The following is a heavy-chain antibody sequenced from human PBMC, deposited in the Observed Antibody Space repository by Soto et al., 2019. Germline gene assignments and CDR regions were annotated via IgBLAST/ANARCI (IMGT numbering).Heavy chain of an antibody. CDR2: ISGSGGRT. D-gene: IGHD6-13*01. CDR1: GFTFSSNA. V-gene: IGHV3-23*01. J-gene: IGHJ6*02. Sequence: GGSLRLSCAASGFTFSSNAMSWVRQAAGKGLEWVSTISGSGGRTDYVDSVKGRFTISRDNSKNTLYLQMSSLRAEDTALYYCARVPEMAAAGRGFYYYGMDVWGQGTTVTVSS. CDR3: ARVPEMAAAGRGFYYYGMDV.